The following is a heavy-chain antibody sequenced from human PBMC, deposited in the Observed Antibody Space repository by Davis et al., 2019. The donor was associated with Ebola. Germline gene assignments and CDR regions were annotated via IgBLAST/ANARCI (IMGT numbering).Heavy chain of an antibody. CDR3: AKDGEGSYYDY. CDR1: GFTFSSFA. Sequence: PGGSLRLSCVASGFTFSSFAMSWVRQTPGKGLEWVSAISGSGGSTYYADSVKGRFTISSDNSKNTLYLQMNSLRAEDTAVYYCAKDGEGSYYDYWGQGTLVTVSS. D-gene: IGHD3-10*01. CDR2: ISGSGGST. J-gene: IGHJ4*02. V-gene: IGHV3-23*01.